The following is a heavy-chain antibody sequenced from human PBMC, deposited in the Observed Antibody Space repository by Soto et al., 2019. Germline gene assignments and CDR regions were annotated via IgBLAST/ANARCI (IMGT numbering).Heavy chain of an antibody. J-gene: IGHJ5*01. CDR2: IYFTGNT. Sequence: SETLSLTCSASGGSITSSRHFWGWVRPPPGKGLEWIGTIYFTGNTYYTPSLKSRLTISIDTSKNEFSLRLNSVTAADTAVYYCAGQTFTIAAASYGRSNWFDSWGPGTLVTVSS. V-gene: IGHV4-39*01. CDR3: AGQTFTIAAASYGRSNWFDS. D-gene: IGHD6-25*01. CDR1: GGSITSSRHF.